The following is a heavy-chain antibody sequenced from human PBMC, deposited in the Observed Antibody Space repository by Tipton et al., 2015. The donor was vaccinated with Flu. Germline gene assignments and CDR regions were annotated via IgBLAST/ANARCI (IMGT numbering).Heavy chain of an antibody. CDR3: ARDLLGYYYYGMDV. CDR1: GFTFSSYE. CDR2: ISSNASTI. Sequence: SLRLSCAASGFTFSSYEMNWVRQAPGKGLEWVSYISSNASTIYYADSVRGRFTISRDNAKNSLSLQMNSLRAEDTAVYYCARDLLGYYYYGMDVWGQGTTVTVSS. J-gene: IGHJ6*02. D-gene: IGHD2-8*02. V-gene: IGHV3-48*03.